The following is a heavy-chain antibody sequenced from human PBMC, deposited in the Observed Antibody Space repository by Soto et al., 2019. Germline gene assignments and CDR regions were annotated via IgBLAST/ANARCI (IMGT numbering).Heavy chain of an antibody. D-gene: IGHD3-22*01. CDR2: IYYSGST. J-gene: IGHJ4*02. V-gene: IGHV4-61*01. CDR3: ARSRGGYFDY. CDR1: GGSISSGNYY. Sequence: SETLSITCTVSGGSISSGNYYWSWIRQPPGKGLEWIGYIYYSGSTNYNPSLKSRVTISGDTSKNQFSLKLSSVTAADTAVYYCARSRGGYFDYWGQGTLVPVSS.